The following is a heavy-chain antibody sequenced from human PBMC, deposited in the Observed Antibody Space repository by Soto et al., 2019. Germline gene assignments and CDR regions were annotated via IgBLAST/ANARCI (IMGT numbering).Heavy chain of an antibody. Sequence: SQTLSLTCAISGDSVSSNSAAWNWIRQSPSRGLEWLGRTYYRSKWYNDYAVSVKSRITINPDTSKNQFSLQLNSVTPEDTAVYYCARDTGQLVRGYYYYFMDVWVKGTTVTVSS. CDR1: GDSVSSNSAA. CDR2: TYYRSKWYN. V-gene: IGHV6-1*01. D-gene: IGHD6-6*01. CDR3: ARDTGQLVRGYYYYFMDV. J-gene: IGHJ6*03.